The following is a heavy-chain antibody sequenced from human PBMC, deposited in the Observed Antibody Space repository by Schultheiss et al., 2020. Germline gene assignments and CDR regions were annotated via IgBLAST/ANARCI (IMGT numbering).Heavy chain of an antibody. Sequence: GGSLRLSCAASGFTFSSYEMNWVRQAPGKGLEWVSYISSSGSTIYYADSVKGRFTISRDNAKNSLYLQMNSLRAEDTAVYYCARVGDTAMVPFDYWGQGTLVTVSS. CDR1: GFTFSSYE. CDR2: ISSSGSTI. D-gene: IGHD5-18*01. CDR3: ARVGDTAMVPFDY. V-gene: IGHV3-48*03. J-gene: IGHJ4*02.